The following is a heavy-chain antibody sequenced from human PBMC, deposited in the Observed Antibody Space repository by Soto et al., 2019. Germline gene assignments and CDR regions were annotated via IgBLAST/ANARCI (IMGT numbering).Heavy chain of an antibody. J-gene: IGHJ6*02. Sequence: ASVKVSCKASGGTFSSYAISWVRQAPGQGLEWMGGIIPIFGTANYAQKFQGRVTITADESTSTAYMELSSLRSEDTAVYYCARDLRQLVHYYYGMDVWGQGTTVTVSS. V-gene: IGHV1-69*13. CDR2: IIPIFGTA. CDR3: ARDLRQLVHYYYGMDV. CDR1: GGTFSSYA. D-gene: IGHD6-6*01.